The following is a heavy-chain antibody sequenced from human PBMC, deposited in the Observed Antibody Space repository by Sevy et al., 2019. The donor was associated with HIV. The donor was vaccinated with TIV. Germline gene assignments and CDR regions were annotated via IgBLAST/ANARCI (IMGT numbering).Heavy chain of an antibody. CDR3: ARCPGHYSIDY. CDR1: RFTFNTYS. D-gene: IGHD2-21*01. CDR2: IDTAAGVT. Sequence: GGSLRLSCAASRFTFNTYSLIWVRQTPGKGLEWLSFIDTAAGVTYYSDSVKGRFTISRDNDKNSLYLQMNSLRDEDTAVYYCARCPGHYSIDYWGQGTLVTVSS. V-gene: IGHV3-48*02. J-gene: IGHJ4*02.